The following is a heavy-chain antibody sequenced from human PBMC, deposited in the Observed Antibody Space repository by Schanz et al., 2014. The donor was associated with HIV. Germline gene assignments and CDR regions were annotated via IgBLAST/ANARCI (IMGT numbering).Heavy chain of an antibody. Sequence: VQLVGSGGGVVQPGRSLRLSCAASGFTFSTYGMHWVRQAPSKGLEWVSGISWNSGSIGYVDSVKGRFTISRDTAKNSLFLQMNSLRAEDTALYYCAKGRSGRGALFVGMDVWGQGTTVFVSS. J-gene: IGHJ6*01. CDR3: AKGRSGRGALFVGMDV. V-gene: IGHV3-9*01. CDR1: GFTFSTYG. D-gene: IGHD3-10*01. CDR2: ISWNSGSI.